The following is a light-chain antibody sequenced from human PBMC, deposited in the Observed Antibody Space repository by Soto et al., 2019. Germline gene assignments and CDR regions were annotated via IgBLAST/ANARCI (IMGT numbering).Light chain of an antibody. CDR1: NSDFGIYDF. V-gene: IGLV2-14*01. Sequence: QSVLTQPASVSGTPGQSITISCTGSNSDFGIYDFVSWYQHHPGRAPKLIVSEVSHRPSGVSNRFSGSKSGNTASLTISGLQSEDEADYYCISYTSDDVRYVFGTGTKVT. CDR2: EVS. CDR3: ISYTSDDVRYV. J-gene: IGLJ1*01.